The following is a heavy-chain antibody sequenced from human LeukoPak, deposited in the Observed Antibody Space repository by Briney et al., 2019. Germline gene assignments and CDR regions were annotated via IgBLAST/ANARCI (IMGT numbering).Heavy chain of an antibody. D-gene: IGHD3-9*01. J-gene: IGHJ4*02. V-gene: IGHV3-66*01. Sequence: GGSLRLSCAASGLTFSSYAMHWVRQAPGKGLEWISVIYSGGSTHYADSVKGRFTISRDNSKNTLYLQMNSLRAEDTAVYYCARDRLHYDSLTGYPADWGQGTLVTVSS. CDR3: ARDRLHYDSLTGYPAD. CDR1: GLTFSSYA. CDR2: IYSGGST.